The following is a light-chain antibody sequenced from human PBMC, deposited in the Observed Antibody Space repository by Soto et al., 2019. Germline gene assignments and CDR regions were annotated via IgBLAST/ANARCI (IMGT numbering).Light chain of an antibody. Sequence: EIVLTQSPATLSLSPGEGATLSCRASQSVSNYLAWYQQKPGQAPRLLIFDASKRATGIPARFSGSGSGTDFTLTISSLEPEDLAVYYCQQRSNWPLTFGGGTKVDIK. CDR1: QSVSNY. J-gene: IGKJ4*01. V-gene: IGKV3-11*01. CDR3: QQRSNWPLT. CDR2: DAS.